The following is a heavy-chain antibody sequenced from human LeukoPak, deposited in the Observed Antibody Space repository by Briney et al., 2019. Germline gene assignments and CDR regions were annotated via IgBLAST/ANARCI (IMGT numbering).Heavy chain of an antibody. Sequence: PSETLSLTCIVSGDSISNSGWSWGWIRQPPGKGLEWIGTMPYDENVADNEIPSYIPSLKSRVSISADTSKNQLSLKVNSVTAADTASYYCARLTLTGVGGRGWFDAWGQGTLVIVSS. CDR1: GDSISNSGWS. CDR3: ARLTLTGVGGRGWFDA. V-gene: IGHV4-39*01. CDR2: MPYDENVADNEIP. D-gene: IGHD3-3*01. J-gene: IGHJ5*02.